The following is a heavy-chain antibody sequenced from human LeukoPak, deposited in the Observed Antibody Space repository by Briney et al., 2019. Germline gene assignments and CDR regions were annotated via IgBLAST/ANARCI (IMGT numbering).Heavy chain of an antibody. CDR2: INPNSGGT. Sequence: ASVKVSCKASGYTFTGYYMHWVRQAPGQGLEWMGWINPNSGGTNYAQKFQGWVTMTRDTSISTAYMELSRLRSDDTAVYCCARKARDYYYGMDVWGQGTTVTVSS. CDR1: GYTFTGYY. V-gene: IGHV1-2*04. J-gene: IGHJ6*02. CDR3: ARKARDYYYGMDV.